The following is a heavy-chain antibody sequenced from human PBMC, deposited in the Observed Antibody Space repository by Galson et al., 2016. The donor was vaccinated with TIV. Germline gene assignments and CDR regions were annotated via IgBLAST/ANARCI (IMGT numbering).Heavy chain of an antibody. J-gene: IGHJ4*02. CDR2: FDPEVGRT. D-gene: IGHD3-22*01. CDR3: ATVAWFPGLSLDN. CDR1: GYSLTEVV. V-gene: IGHV1-24*01. Sequence: SVKVSCKVSGYSLTEVVMHWVRQAPGKGLEWMGGFDPEVGRTIHAQKLQGRVTMTADTSTDTAYMELGSLRFEDTAVYYCATVAWFPGLSLDNWGQGTLVTVSS.